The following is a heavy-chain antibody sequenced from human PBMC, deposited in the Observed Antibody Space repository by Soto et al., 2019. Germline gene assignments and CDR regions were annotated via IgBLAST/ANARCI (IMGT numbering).Heavy chain of an antibody. CDR2: ISGSGGST. CDR3: AQYYDFWSGYYVSKDYYYGMDV. CDR1: GFTFSSYA. V-gene: IGHV3-23*01. J-gene: IGHJ6*02. D-gene: IGHD3-3*01. Sequence: GGSLRLSCAASGFTFSSYAMSWVRQAPGKGLEWVSAISGSGGSTYYADSVKGRFTISRDNSKNTLYLQMNSLRAEDTAVYYCAQYYDFWSGYYVSKDYYYGMDVWGQGTTVTVSS.